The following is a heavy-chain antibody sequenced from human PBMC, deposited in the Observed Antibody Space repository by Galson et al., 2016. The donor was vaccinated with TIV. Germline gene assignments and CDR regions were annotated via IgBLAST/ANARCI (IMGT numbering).Heavy chain of an antibody. V-gene: IGHV1-2*02. CDR1: GYIFTDYY. CDR2: INPKSGGA. CDR3: ARDDGSTSGSDY. J-gene: IGHJ4*02. Sequence: SVKVSCKASGYIFTDYYIHWVRQAPGQGLEWLGWINPKSGGAIFAPKFQGRVTLTSDTSISTAYMDLSWLTFDDTAVYYCARDDGSTSGSDYWGQGTLVTVSS. D-gene: IGHD3-22*01.